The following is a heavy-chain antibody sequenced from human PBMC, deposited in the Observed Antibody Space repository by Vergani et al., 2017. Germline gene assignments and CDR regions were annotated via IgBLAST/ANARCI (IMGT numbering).Heavy chain of an antibody. CDR2: IYYSGST. Sequence: QVQLQESGPGLVKPSQTLSLTCTVSGGSISSGGYYWSWIRQHPGKGLEWIGYIYYSGSTYYNPSLKSRVTISVDTSKKQFSLKLSSVTAADTAVYYCAREGLYGSGSYYIFYNWFDPWGQGTLVTVSS. J-gene: IGHJ5*02. CDR1: GGSISSGGYY. CDR3: AREGLYGSGSYYIFYNWFDP. D-gene: IGHD3-10*01. V-gene: IGHV4-31*03.